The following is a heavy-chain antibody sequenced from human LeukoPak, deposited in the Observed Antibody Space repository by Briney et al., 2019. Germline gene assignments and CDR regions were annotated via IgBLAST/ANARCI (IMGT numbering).Heavy chain of an antibody. CDR2: IYYSGST. Sequence: PSETLSLTCTVSGGSISSSSYYWGWIRQPPGKGLEWIGSIYYSGSTYYNPSLKSRVTISVDTSKNQLSLKLSSVTAADTAVYYCARRVTIFGVVIIDYFDYWGQGTLVTVSS. J-gene: IGHJ4*02. CDR1: GGSISSSSYY. CDR3: ARRVTIFGVVIIDYFDY. V-gene: IGHV4-39*01. D-gene: IGHD3-3*01.